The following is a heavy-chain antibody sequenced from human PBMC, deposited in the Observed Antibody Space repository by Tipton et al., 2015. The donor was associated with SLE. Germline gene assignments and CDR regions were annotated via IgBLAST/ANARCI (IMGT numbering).Heavy chain of an antibody. J-gene: IGHJ4*02. Sequence: TLSLTCAVYGGSFSGYYWSWIRQPPGKGLEWIGKINHSGSTNYNPSLKSRVTISVDTSKNQFSLKLSSVTAADTAVYYCARAVAGNFDYWGQGTLVTVSS. V-gene: IGHV4-34*01. CDR1: GGSFSGYY. CDR2: INHSGST. D-gene: IGHD6-19*01. CDR3: ARAVAGNFDY.